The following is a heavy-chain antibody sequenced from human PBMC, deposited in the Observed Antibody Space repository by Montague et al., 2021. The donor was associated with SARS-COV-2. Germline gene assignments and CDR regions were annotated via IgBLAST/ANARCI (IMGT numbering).Heavy chain of an antibody. CDR1: GFSISSGYY. CDR3: ARSGVGIFDFSYFDS. CDR2: RYQNGAT. D-gene: IGHD3-3*01. Sequence: SETLSLTCSVSGFSISSGYYWGWIRQTPGKGLEWIGSRYQNGATYYSPSLKRRVTILLDTSKNHFSLSLTSVTAADTAVYYCARSGVGIFDFSYFDSWGQGSLVIVSS. J-gene: IGHJ4*02. V-gene: IGHV4-38-2*02.